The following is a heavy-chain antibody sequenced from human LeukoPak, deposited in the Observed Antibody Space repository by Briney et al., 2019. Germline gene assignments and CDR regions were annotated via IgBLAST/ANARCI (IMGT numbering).Heavy chain of an antibody. J-gene: IGHJ6*02. V-gene: IGHV3-7*01. CDR1: GFTFSSYW. Sequence: GGSLRLSCAASGFTFSSYWMSWVRQAPGKGLEWVANIKQDGSEKYYVDSVKGRFTISRDNAKNTLYLQMNSLRAEDTAVYYCARDRRYCSSTSCYPFVSGMDVWGQGTTVTVSS. CDR3: ARDRRYCSSTSCYPFVSGMDV. D-gene: IGHD2-2*01. CDR2: IKQDGSEK.